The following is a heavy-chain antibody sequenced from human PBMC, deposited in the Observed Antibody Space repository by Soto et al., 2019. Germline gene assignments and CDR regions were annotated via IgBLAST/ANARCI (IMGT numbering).Heavy chain of an antibody. CDR2: INPTGAST. Sequence: QEQLVQSGAEVKKPGASVTISCKASGDTFSRHYIHWVRQAPGQGLEWMGVINPTGASTSYAQKFQGRVTVTRDTATSTISMELRSLRSEDTAVYFCASDYRAYERPPRFDNWGQGTMVTVSS. J-gene: IGHJ3*02. CDR1: GDTFSRHY. V-gene: IGHV1-46*03. D-gene: IGHD5-12*01. CDR3: ASDYRAYERPPRFDN.